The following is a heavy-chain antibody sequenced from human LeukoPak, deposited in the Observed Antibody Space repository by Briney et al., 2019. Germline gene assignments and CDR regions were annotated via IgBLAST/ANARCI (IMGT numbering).Heavy chain of an antibody. Sequence: GGSLRLSCAASGFTFSSYAMHWVRQAPGKGLEWVAVISYDGSNKYYADSVKGRFTISRDNSKNTPYLQMNSLRAEDTAVYYCARSVEYHYDSSGLGAFDIWGQGTMVIVSS. CDR3: ARSVEYHYDSSGLGAFDI. CDR1: GFTFSSYA. V-gene: IGHV3-30-3*01. D-gene: IGHD3-22*01. J-gene: IGHJ3*02. CDR2: ISYDGSNK.